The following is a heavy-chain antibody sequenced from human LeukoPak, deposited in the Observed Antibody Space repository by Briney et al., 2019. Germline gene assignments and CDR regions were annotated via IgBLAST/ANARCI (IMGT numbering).Heavy chain of an antibody. Sequence: PGGSLRLSCAASGFTFSSYSMNWVRQAPGKGLEWVSSIKGRFTISRDNAKNSLYLQMNSLRAEDTAVYYCAREYSYGYIDYWGQGTLVTVSS. CDR3: AREYSYGYIDY. J-gene: IGHJ4*02. CDR1: GFTFSSYS. V-gene: IGHV3-21*01. D-gene: IGHD5-18*01.